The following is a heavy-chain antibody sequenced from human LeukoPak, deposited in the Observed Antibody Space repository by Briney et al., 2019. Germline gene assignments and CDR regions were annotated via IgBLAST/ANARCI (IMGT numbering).Heavy chain of an antibody. CDR3: AREGCSSTSCQNHDAFDI. J-gene: IGHJ3*02. D-gene: IGHD2-2*01. CDR2: IYTSGST. V-gene: IGHV4-4*08. CDR1: GGSISSYY. Sequence: SETLSLTCTVSGGSISSYYWSWIRQPPGKGLEWIGRIYTSGSTNYNPSLKSRVTISVDTSKNQFSLKLSSVTAADTAVYYCAREGCSSTSCQNHDAFDIWGQGTMATVSS.